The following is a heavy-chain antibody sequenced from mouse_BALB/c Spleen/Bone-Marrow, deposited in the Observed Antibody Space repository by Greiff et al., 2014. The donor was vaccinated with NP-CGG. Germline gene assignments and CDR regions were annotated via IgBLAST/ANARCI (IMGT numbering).Heavy chain of an antibody. J-gene: IGHJ4*01. CDR2: INPYDGGT. Sequence: VQLQQSGPELVKPGASMKISCKASGYPFTGYTMNWVKQSHGKNLEWIGLINPYDGGTSYNQKFKGKATLTVDKSSSTAYMELLSLTSEDSAVYYCARHGYGNYVAMDYWGQGTSVTVSS. CDR3: ARHGYGNYVAMDY. D-gene: IGHD2-10*02. CDR1: GYPFTGYT. V-gene: IGHV1-18*01.